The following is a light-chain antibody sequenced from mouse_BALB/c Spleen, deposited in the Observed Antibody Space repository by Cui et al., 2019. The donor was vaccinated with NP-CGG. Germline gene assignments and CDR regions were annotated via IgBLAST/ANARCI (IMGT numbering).Light chain of an antibody. Sequence: HAVLTQHSALTTSPCHTVPLTCRSSTGAVTTSNYANWVQEKPDHLFTGLIGGTNNRAPGVPARFSGSLIGDKAALTITGAQTEDEAIYFCALWYSNHWVFGGGTKLTVL. CDR2: GTN. CDR1: TGAVTTSNY. J-gene: IGLJ1*01. V-gene: IGLV1*01. CDR3: ALWYSNHWV.